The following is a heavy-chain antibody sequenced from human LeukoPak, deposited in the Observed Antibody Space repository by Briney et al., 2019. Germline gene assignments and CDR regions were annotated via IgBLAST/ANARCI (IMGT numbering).Heavy chain of an antibody. CDR2: IYHSGST. CDR1: GYSISSGYY. CDR3: ARHHYSSGWLDY. J-gene: IGHJ4*02. V-gene: IGHV4-38-2*02. D-gene: IGHD6-19*01. Sequence: SETLSLTCTVSGYSISSGYYWGWIRQPPGKGLEWIGSIYHSGSTNYNPSLKSRVTISVDTSKNQFSLKLSSVTAADTAVYYCARHHYSSGWLDYWGQGTLVTVSS.